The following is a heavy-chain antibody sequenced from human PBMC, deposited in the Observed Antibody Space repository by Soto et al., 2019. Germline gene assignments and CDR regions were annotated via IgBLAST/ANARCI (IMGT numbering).Heavy chain of an antibody. D-gene: IGHD3-16*02. J-gene: IGHJ4*02. V-gene: IGHV3-7*03. CDR1: GFTFRNFW. CDR3: TRSPPYDYVWGSYRYYFDY. CDR2: IKQDGSEK. Sequence: PGGSLRLSCAASGFTFRNFWMSWVRQAPGRGLEWVASIKQDGSEKYYVESVKGRFTISRDNAKNSLFLQMNSLRAEDTAVYYCTRSPPYDYVWGSYRYYFDYWGQGTQVTVSS.